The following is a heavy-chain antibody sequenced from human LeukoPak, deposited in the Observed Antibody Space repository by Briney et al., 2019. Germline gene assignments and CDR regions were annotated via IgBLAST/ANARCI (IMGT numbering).Heavy chain of an antibody. V-gene: IGHV4-4*02. D-gene: IGHD3-10*01. CDR1: GGLLSSNHW. J-gene: IGHJ5*02. CDR2: IYHSGRT. CDR3: AREVLGELLSPDWFDP. Sequence: SETQSLTCAVSGGLLSSNHWWSWVRPPPGKGLEWIEEIYHSGRTNYNPSLKSRVTISVGKSKNQFSLKLSSVTAADTAVYYGAREVLGELLSPDWFDPWGQGTLVTVSS.